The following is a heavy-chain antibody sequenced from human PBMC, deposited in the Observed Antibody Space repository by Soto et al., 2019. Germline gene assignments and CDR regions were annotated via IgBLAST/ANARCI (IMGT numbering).Heavy chain of an antibody. CDR1: GGSINSYW. CDR3: ARDIGSYAYGEGY. CDR2: VYSSGTT. V-gene: IGHV4-4*07. D-gene: IGHD3-10*01. Sequence: SETLSLTCSVPGGSINSYWWSWIRQPAGKGLEWIGRVYSSGTTDYNPSLNSRATLSVETSKNQFSLKLSSVTAADTAVYYCARDIGSYAYGEGYWGQGIQVTLSS. J-gene: IGHJ4*02.